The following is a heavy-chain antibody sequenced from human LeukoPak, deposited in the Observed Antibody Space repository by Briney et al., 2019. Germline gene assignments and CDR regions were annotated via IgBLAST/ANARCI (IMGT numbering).Heavy chain of an antibody. J-gene: IGHJ4*02. D-gene: IGHD5-24*01. CDR1: GGSFCGYY. CDR3: ARVGYNYPFDY. V-gene: IGHV4-34*01. CDR2: INHSGST. Sequence: SETLSLTCAVYGGSFCGYYWSWIRQPPGKGLEWIGEINHSGSTNYNPSLKSRVTISVDTSKNQFSLKLSSVTAADTAVYYCARVGYNYPFDYWGQGTLVTVSS.